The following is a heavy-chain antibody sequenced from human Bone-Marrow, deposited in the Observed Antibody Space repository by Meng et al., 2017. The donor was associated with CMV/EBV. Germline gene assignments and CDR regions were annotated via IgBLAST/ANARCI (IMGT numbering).Heavy chain of an antibody. Sequence: ASVKVSCKASGYTFTGYYMHWVRQAPGQGLEWMGWINPNSDDTNYVRKFQGRVTMTRDTSISTGYMELRRLRYDDTAVYYCARDRPPLFYDDSCGYDYWGQGTLVTVSS. J-gene: IGHJ4*02. D-gene: IGHD3-22*01. V-gene: IGHV1-2*02. CDR3: ARDRPPLFYDDSCGYDY. CDR1: GYTFTGYY. CDR2: INPNSDDT.